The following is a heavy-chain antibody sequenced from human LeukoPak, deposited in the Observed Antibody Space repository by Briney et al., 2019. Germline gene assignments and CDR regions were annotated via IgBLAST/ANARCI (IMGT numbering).Heavy chain of an antibody. Sequence: GGSLRLSCAASGFTLSSYWMSWVRQAPGKGLEWVANIKQDGSEKYYVDSVKGRFTISRDNAKNSLYLQMNSLRAEDTAVYYCARDERGGSYELDKWGQGALVTVSS. CDR3: ARDERGGSYELDK. J-gene: IGHJ4*02. V-gene: IGHV3-7*01. CDR2: IKQDGSEK. D-gene: IGHD5-18*01. CDR1: GFTLSSYW.